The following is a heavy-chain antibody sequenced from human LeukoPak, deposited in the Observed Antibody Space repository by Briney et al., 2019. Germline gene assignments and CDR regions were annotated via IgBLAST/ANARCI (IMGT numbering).Heavy chain of an antibody. CDR1: GYTFTSFG. J-gene: IGHJ4*02. V-gene: IGHV1-18*01. CDR3: ARDQMNIAAAGAYFDY. CDR2: IGAYNGNT. Sequence: ASVKVSCKASGYTFTSFGISWVRQAPGQGLEWMGWIGAYNGNTKYGQKLQGRVTMTTDTSTSTAYMELRSLRFDDAAVYYCARDQMNIAAAGAYFDYWGQGTLVTVSS. D-gene: IGHD6-13*01.